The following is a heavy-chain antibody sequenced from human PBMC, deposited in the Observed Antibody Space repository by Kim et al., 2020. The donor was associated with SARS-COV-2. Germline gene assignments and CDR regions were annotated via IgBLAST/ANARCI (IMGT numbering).Heavy chain of an antibody. Sequence: TSYAQKCQGRVTMTRDTSTSTVYMELSSLRSEDTAVYYCARGRSSTNFDYWGQGTLVTVSS. J-gene: IGHJ4*02. V-gene: IGHV1-46*01. CDR2: T. CDR3: ARGRSSTNFDY.